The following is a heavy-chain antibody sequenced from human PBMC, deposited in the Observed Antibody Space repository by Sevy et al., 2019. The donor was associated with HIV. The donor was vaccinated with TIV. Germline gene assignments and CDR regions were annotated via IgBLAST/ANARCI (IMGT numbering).Heavy chain of an antibody. CDR1: GFTFSSYG. CDR3: ARDRENTAMVSYYYYYGMDV. V-gene: IGHV3-33*01. CDR2: IWYDGSNE. Sequence: GGSLRLSCAASGFTFSSYGMHWVRQAPGKGLEWVAVIWYDGSNEYYADSVKGRFTISRDNSKNTLYLQMNSLRAEDTAVYYCARDRENTAMVSYYYYYGMDVWGQGTTVTVSS. J-gene: IGHJ6*02. D-gene: IGHD5-18*01.